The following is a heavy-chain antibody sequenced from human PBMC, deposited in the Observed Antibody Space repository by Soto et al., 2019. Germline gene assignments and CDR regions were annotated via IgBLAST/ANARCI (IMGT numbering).Heavy chain of an antibody. CDR3: ARGVVSGFEHWYFDL. CDR1: GVSFTDHG. V-gene: IGHV1-69*01. CDR2: FTPKFGTA. J-gene: IGHJ2*01. D-gene: IGHD5-12*01. Sequence: QVQLVQSGAEVKKPGSSVKVSCRASGVSFTDHGISWLRQAPGQGLEWIGGFTPKFGTANYAPKFQGRVSITADETKTTASVTMSRLSTEDTAVYFCARGVVSGFEHWYFDLWGRGPLITVSS.